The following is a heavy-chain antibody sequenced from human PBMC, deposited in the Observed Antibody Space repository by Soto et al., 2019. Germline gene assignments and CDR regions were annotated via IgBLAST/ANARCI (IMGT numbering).Heavy chain of an antibody. V-gene: IGHV3-11*01. D-gene: IGHD2-15*01. CDR3: ARDLGYCSGGSCYRPYDAFDI. CDR1: GFTFSDYY. CDR2: ISSSGSTI. Sequence: GGSLRLSCAASGFTFSDYYMSWIRQAPGKGLEWVSYISSSGSTIYYADSVKGRFTISRDNAKNSLYLQMNSLRAEDTAVYYCARDLGYCSGGSCYRPYDAFDIWGQGTMVTVSS. J-gene: IGHJ3*02.